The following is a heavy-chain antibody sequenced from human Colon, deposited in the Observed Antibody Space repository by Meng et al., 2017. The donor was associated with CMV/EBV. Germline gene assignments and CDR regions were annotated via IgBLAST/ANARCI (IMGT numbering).Heavy chain of an antibody. J-gene: IGHJ6*02. CDR3: ARVRQLEGSSSNYHYYYGMDV. D-gene: IGHD1-1*01. CDR2: VYYSGSA. Sequence: SETLSLTCTVSGGSISSYYWSWIRQPPGKGLEWIGRVYYSGSAQYNPSLQSRVTISADTSKNQFSLKLTSVTAADTAVYYCARVRQLEGSSSNYHYYYGMDVWGQGTTVTVSS. V-gene: IGHV4-59*01. CDR1: GGSISSYY.